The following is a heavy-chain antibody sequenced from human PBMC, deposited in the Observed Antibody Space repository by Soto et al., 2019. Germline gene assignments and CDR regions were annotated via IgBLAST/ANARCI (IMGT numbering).Heavy chain of an antibody. Sequence: ASVKVSCKASGYTFTIYAMHWVRQAPGQRLEWMGWINAGNGNTKYSQKFQGRVTISVDTSKNQFSLKLSSVTAADTAVYYCARTNYGDYLFGNDYWGQGTLVTVSS. CDR1: GYTFTIYA. V-gene: IGHV1-3*01. J-gene: IGHJ4*02. CDR3: ARTNYGDYLFGNDY. CDR2: INAGNGNT. D-gene: IGHD4-17*01.